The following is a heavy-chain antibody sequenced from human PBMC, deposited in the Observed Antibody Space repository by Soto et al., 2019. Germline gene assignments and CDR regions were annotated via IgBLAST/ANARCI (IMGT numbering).Heavy chain of an antibody. CDR1: GFSFSRNA. CDR3: AKLGYCTGGTCYLDYYYGEDV. CDR2: ISSGGNT. Sequence: QLLESGGGLVQPGRSLRRSCEASGFSFSRNAMSWVRQAPGKGLEWVSSISSGGNTYYADSVKGRFTNSRDNSKNTKSLQMTSLGDEDTAVYYCAKLGYCTGGTCYLDYYYGEDVWGQGTTVTVS. J-gene: IGHJ6*02. D-gene: IGHD2-15*01. V-gene: IGHV3-23*01.